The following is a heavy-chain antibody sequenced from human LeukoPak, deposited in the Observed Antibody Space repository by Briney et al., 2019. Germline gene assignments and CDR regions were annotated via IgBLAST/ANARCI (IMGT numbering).Heavy chain of an antibody. CDR3: ATQRDDSSGYYSY. CDR1: GFTFSDYY. D-gene: IGHD3-22*01. CDR2: ISSSGSTI. Sequence: KTGGSLRLSCAASGFTFSDYYMSWIRQAPGKGLEWVSYISSSGSTIYYADSVKGRFTISRDNAKNSLYLQMNSLRAEDTAVYYCATQRDDSSGYYSYWGQGTLVTVSS. V-gene: IGHV3-11*01. J-gene: IGHJ4*02.